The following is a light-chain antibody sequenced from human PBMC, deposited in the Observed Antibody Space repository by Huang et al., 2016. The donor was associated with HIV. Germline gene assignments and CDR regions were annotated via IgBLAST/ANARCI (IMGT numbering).Light chain of an antibody. CDR2: SAS. V-gene: IGKV3-15*01. J-gene: IGKJ1*01. CDR3: QQYNNWPGT. Sequence: TVMTQSPGTLSVSPGERATLSCRASQSVSTNLAWYQQKSGQAPRLLSYSASSRATGIPARFSGSGSGTEFTLTISSLQSEDFALYYCQQYNNWPGTFGQGTKVEI. CDR1: QSVSTN.